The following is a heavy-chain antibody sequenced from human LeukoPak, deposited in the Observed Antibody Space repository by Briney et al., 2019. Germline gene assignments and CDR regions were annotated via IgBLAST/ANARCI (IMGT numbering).Heavy chain of an antibody. D-gene: IGHD3-3*01. CDR2: INHSGST. V-gene: IGHV4-34*01. Sequence: SETLSLTCAVCGGSFSGYYWSWIRQPPGKGLEWIGEINHSGSTNYNPSLKSRVTISVDTSKNQFSLKLSSVTAADTAVYYCARGRRTPSVTIFGVVTHNWFDPWGQGTLVTVSS. CDR3: ARGRRTPSVTIFGVVTHNWFDP. J-gene: IGHJ5*02. CDR1: GGSFSGYY.